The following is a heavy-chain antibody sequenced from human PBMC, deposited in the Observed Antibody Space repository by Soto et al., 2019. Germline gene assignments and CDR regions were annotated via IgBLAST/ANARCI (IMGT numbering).Heavy chain of an antibody. V-gene: IGHV4-31*03. CDR2: IYYSGST. CDR1: GGSISSGGYY. CDR3: ARERVAAAGQFDP. Sequence: QVQLQESGPGLVKPSQTLSLTCTVSGGSISSGGYYWSWIRQHPGKGLEWIGYIYYSGSTYYNPSLKIRVTISVDTSKNQFSLKLSSVTAADTAVYYCARERVAAAGQFDPWGQGTLVTVSS. J-gene: IGHJ5*02. D-gene: IGHD6-13*01.